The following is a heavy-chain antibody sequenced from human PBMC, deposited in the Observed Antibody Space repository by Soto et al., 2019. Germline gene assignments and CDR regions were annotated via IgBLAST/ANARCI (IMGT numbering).Heavy chain of an antibody. CDR3: ARDSWSAGYSSSWIPYYFDY. V-gene: IGHV1-18*01. J-gene: IGHJ4*02. CDR2: ISAYNGNT. Sequence: ASVKVSCKASGYTFTSYAMHWVRQAPGQRLEWMGWISAYNGNTNYAQKLQGRVTMTTDTSTSTAYMELRSLRSDDTAVYYCARDSWSAGYSSSWIPYYFDYWGQGTLVTVSS. CDR1: GYTFTSYA. D-gene: IGHD6-13*01.